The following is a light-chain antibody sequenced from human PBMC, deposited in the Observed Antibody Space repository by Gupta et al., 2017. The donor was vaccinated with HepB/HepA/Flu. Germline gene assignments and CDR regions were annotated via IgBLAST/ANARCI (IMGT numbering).Light chain of an antibody. CDR2: WAS. CDR3: QQYYDTPRT. J-gene: IGKJ1*01. V-gene: IGKV4-1*01. Sequence: DIEMTQSPSSLAVSVGERATINCKSSQSVLYSSNNKNYLAWFQQKQGQPPKLLIYWASTRGSGVPDRFSGSGSGTDFTLTITSLQAEDVAVYYCQQYYDTPRTFGQGTKVEIK. CDR1: QSVLYSSNNKNY.